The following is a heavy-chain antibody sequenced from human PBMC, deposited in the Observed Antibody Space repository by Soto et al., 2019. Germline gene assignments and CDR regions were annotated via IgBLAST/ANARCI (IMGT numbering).Heavy chain of an antibody. V-gene: IGHV3-30*18. CDR3: AKGEEWVSLEETVVRGVRIDY. J-gene: IGHJ4*02. CDR2: ISYDGSNK. D-gene: IGHD3-10*01. CDR1: GFTFSSYG. Sequence: GGSLRLSCAASGFTFSSYGMHWVRQAPGKGLEWVAVISYDGSNKYYADSVKGRFTISRDNSKNTLYLQMNSLRAEDTAVYYGAKGEEWVSLEETVVRGVRIDYWGQGTLVTVSS.